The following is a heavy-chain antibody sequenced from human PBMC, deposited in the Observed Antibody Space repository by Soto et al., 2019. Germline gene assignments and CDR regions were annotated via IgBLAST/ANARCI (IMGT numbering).Heavy chain of an antibody. CDR3: ARGAAAGFPFPDY. Sequence: EVQLVESGGGLVQPGGSLRLSCAASGFTFSSYWMNWVRQAPGKGLEWVAIIKQDGNEKHYVDSVKGRFTISRDSAKNSLYLQMNSLRAEDTAVYYCARGAAAGFPFPDYWGQGTPVTVSS. D-gene: IGHD6-13*01. CDR2: IKQDGNEK. CDR1: GFTFSSYW. J-gene: IGHJ4*02. V-gene: IGHV3-7*04.